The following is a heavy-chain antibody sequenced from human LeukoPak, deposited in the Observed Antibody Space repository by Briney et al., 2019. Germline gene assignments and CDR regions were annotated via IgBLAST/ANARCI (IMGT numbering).Heavy chain of an antibody. J-gene: IGHJ2*01. V-gene: IGHV4-34*01. CDR3: VRGTPLLVIMPLYWYFDL. Sequence: SENLSLTGAVGGGSCSAYYWGWLRPAPGKGLEGRGEINHSGSTNDYPSLKSRVTISVDSSRNQFSLQLSSVTAADTAVYCWVRGTPLLVIMPLYWYFDLWGRGTLVTVSS. D-gene: IGHD3-3*01. CDR1: GGSCSAYY. CDR2: INHSGST.